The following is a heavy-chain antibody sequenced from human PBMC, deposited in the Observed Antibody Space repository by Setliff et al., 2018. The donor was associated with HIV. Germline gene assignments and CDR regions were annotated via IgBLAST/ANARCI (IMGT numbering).Heavy chain of an antibody. CDR3: ARVSCSSWYSIPRYYSYSRDV. Sequence: SETLSLTCAVYGGSFSGYCWSWIRQPPGKGLEWIGEIQHSGRINYNPSLRSRVTTSVDTSKNQFSLRLRSVTAADTSVYYCARVSCSSWYSIPRYYSYSRDVWGNGTTVTVSS. J-gene: IGHJ6*03. CDR1: GGSFSGYC. V-gene: IGHV4-34*01. D-gene: IGHD6-13*01. CDR2: IQHSGRI.